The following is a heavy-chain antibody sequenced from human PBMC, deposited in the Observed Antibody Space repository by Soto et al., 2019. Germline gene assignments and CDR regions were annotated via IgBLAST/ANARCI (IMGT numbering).Heavy chain of an antibody. V-gene: IGHV4-31*03. Sequence: LSLTCTVSGGSISSGGYYWSWIRQHPGKGLEWIGYIYYSGSTYYNPSLKSRVTISVDTSKNQFSLKLSSVTAADTAVYYCATNLRTDNWFDPWGQGTLVTVSS. CDR2: IYYSGST. J-gene: IGHJ5*02. D-gene: IGHD1-1*01. CDR1: GGSISSGGYY. CDR3: ATNLRTDNWFDP.